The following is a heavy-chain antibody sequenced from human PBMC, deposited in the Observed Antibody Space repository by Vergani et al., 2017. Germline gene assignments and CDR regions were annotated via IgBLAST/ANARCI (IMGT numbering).Heavy chain of an antibody. CDR1: GGTFSSYA. Sequence: QVQLVQSGAEVKKPGSSVKVSCKASGGTFSSYAISWVRQAPGQGLEWMGGIIPIFGTANYAQKFQGRVTITADESTSTAYMELSSLRSEDTAVYYCARARAYSGYDSGLGPSVYYYGMDVWGQGTTVTVSS. CDR3: ARARAYSGYDSGLGPSVYYYGMDV. J-gene: IGHJ6*02. D-gene: IGHD5-12*01. V-gene: IGHV1-69*01. CDR2: IIPIFGTA.